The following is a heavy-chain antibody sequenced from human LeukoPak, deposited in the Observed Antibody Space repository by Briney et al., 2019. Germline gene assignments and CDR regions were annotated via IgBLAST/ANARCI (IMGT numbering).Heavy chain of an antibody. V-gene: IGHV1-58*01. CDR2: IVVGSGNT. D-gene: IGHD3-10*01. CDR3: AADRAGSYLRFVY. CDR1: GFTFTSSV. J-gene: IGHJ4*02. Sequence: SVKVSCKASGFTFTSSVVQWVRQARGQRREWIGWIVVGSGNTNYAQKFQERVTITRDMSTSTAYMELSSLRFEDTAVYYCAADRAGSYLRFVYWGQGTPVTVSS.